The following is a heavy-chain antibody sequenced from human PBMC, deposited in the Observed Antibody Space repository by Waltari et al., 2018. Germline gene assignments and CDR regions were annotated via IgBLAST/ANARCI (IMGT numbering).Heavy chain of an antibody. D-gene: IGHD6-19*01. CDR2: SNPNTGKT. Sequence: QVQLVQSGPEVRKPGASVKVSCKASGSSLAIYGFSWVRQAPGQGLEWMGGSNPNTGKTEFSQKFPGRVTLTADTSTRTAFLEVRSLRPDDTAIYYCARDRAPPGGSGWYRIIDFWGQGTHVTVSS. CDR1: GSSLAIYG. J-gene: IGHJ4*02. V-gene: IGHV1-18*01. CDR3: ARDRAPPGGSGWYRIIDF.